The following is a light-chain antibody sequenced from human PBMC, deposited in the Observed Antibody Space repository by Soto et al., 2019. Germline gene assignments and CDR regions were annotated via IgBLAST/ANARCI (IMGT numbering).Light chain of an antibody. CDR3: QQYSNSPRT. J-gene: IGKJ1*01. Sequence: EIVLTQSPGTLSLSPGDRATLSFRASQSVSSSYLAWYLQKRGQAPRLLIYDASSRATGIPDRFSGSGSGTDFTLTISRLEPEDFAVYYCQQYSNSPRTFGQGTKVDIK. CDR2: DAS. CDR1: QSVSSSY. V-gene: IGKV3-20*01.